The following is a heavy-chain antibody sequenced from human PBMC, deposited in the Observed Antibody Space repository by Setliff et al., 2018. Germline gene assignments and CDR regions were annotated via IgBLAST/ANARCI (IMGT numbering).Heavy chain of an antibody. CDR2: INSDGSTT. D-gene: IGHD3-22*01. Sequence: LRLSCAASEFTLSTYWIHWVRQAPRKGLVWVSRINSDGSTTTYADSVKGRFTISRDNGKNTVYLQMNSLRAEDTAVYYCAKELIEVMMTGLEFWGQGTMVTVSS. CDR3: AKELIEVMMTGLEF. V-gene: IGHV3-74*01. J-gene: IGHJ4*02. CDR1: EFTLSTYW.